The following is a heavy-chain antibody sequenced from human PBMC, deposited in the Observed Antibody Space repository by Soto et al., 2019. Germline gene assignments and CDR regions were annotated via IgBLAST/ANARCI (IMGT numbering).Heavy chain of an antibody. J-gene: IGHJ6*02. CDR2: INHSGST. CDR1: GGSFSGYC. D-gene: IGHD3-3*01. Sequence: SETLSLTCAVYGGSFSGYCWSWIRQPPGKGLEWIGEINHSGSTNYNPSLKSRVTISVDMSKNQFSLKLSSVTAADTAVYYCARGPRITIFGVARYYYYGMDVWGQGTTVTVSS. CDR3: ARGPRITIFGVARYYYYGMDV. V-gene: IGHV4-34*01.